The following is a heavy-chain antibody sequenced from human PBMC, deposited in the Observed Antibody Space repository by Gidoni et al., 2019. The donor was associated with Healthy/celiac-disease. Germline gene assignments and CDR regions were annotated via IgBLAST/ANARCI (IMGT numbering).Heavy chain of an antibody. D-gene: IGHD5-12*01. CDR1: AGTFSSYA. V-gene: IGHV1-69*01. Sequence: QVQLVQSGAEVKKPGSSVQVSFQASAGTFSSYAISWVRQAPGQGLEWMGGIIPNFGTANDEQKFQGRVTSTADESTRTAYMELSSLRSEDTAVYYCARDLGVESRDGYNYLGYWGQGTLVTVSS. CDR3: ARDLGVESRDGYNYLGY. J-gene: IGHJ4*02. CDR2: IIPNFGTA.